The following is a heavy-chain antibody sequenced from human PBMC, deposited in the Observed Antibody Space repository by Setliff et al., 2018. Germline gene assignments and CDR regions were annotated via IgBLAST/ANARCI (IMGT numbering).Heavy chain of an antibody. Sequence: SETLSLTCTVSGGSISNYYWSWIRQPAGKGLEWIGRIYTSGSTNYNPSLKSRVTMSVDTSKNQFSLKLSAVTAADTAVYYCARKGISALSGAFDMWGQGTMVTVSS. CDR1: GGSISNYY. CDR3: ARKGISALSGAFDM. V-gene: IGHV4-4*07. J-gene: IGHJ3*02. CDR2: IYTSGST. D-gene: IGHD1-26*01.